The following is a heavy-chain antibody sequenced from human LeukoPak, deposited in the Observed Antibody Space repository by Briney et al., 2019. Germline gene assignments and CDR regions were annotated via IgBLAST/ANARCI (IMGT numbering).Heavy chain of an antibody. Sequence: GGSLRLSCAASGFIFSNYPMHWVRQAPGKGLEWVAVISADGNNEHYADSAKGRFTLSRDNAKSTAYLQMNSLRSEDTAVYYCARNDPDSSEDWGQGTLVTVSS. D-gene: IGHD3-22*01. CDR3: ARNDPDSSED. V-gene: IGHV3-30-3*01. J-gene: IGHJ4*02. CDR2: ISADGNNE. CDR1: GFIFSNYP.